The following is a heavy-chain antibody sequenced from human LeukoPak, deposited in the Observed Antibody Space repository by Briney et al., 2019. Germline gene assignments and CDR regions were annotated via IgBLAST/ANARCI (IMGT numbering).Heavy chain of an antibody. D-gene: IGHD2-15*01. V-gene: IGHV3-43*01. CDR3: AKDIWLMGIWGGAFDI. Sequence: GGSLRLSCAASGFTFDDYTMHWVRQAPGKGLEWVSLISWDGGSTYYADSVKGRFTISRDNSKNSLYLQMNSLRTEDTALYYCAKDIWLMGIWGGAFDIWGQGTMVTVSS. CDR2: ISWDGGST. J-gene: IGHJ3*02. CDR1: GFTFDDYT.